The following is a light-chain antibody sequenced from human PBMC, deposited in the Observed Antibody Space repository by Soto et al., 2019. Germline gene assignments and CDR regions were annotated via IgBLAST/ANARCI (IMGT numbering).Light chain of an antibody. V-gene: IGKV1-39*01. Sequence: DIQMTQSPSSLSASVGDRVTMTCRASQSITTHVNWYQQKPGKAPKLLIYAASILQSGVPSRFSGSGSGIDFTLTITSLQPEDFATYFCQQSYSTPTPPTFGQGTKLEI. CDR2: AAS. J-gene: IGKJ2*01. CDR1: QSITTH. CDR3: QQSYSTPTPPT.